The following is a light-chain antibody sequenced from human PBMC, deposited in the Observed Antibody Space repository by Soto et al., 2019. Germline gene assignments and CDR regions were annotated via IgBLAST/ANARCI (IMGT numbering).Light chain of an antibody. Sequence: EIVLTQSPGTLSLSPGERATLSCRASQSVSSSYLAWYQQKPGQAPRLIIYGASDRATGIPDRFIGSGSATYFTLTISRLKPEDFAVYYCQQYGSSPYTFGQGTKLEIK. V-gene: IGKV3-20*01. CDR3: QQYGSSPYT. CDR1: QSVSSSY. CDR2: GAS. J-gene: IGKJ2*01.